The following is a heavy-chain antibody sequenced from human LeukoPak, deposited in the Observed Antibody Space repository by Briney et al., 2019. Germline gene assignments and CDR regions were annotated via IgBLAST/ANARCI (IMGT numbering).Heavy chain of an antibody. CDR3: ARAYYYGSGSYYNY. J-gene: IGHJ4*02. CDR1: GYTFTGYY. V-gene: IGHV1-2*02. Sequence: GSVKVPCKASGYTFTGYYMHWVRQAPGQGLEWMGWINPNSGGTNYAQKFQGRVTMTRDTSISTAYMELSRLRSDDTAVYYCARAYYYGSGSYYNYWGQGTLVTVSS. D-gene: IGHD3-10*01. CDR2: INPNSGGT.